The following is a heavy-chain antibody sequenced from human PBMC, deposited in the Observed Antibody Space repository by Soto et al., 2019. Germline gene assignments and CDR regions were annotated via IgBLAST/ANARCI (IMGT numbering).Heavy chain of an antibody. CDR3: ARDSDASVTH. D-gene: IGHD4-17*01. J-gene: IGHJ4*02. CDR2: INAGNGDT. Sequence: GASVKVSCKASGYTFTAYAIHWVRQAPGQGLEWMAWINAGNGDTKYSQKFQGRVTVTRDTSASTVYMELSSLRSEDTAVYYCARDSDASVTHWAQGTLVTVSS. CDR1: GYTFTAYA. V-gene: IGHV1-3*01.